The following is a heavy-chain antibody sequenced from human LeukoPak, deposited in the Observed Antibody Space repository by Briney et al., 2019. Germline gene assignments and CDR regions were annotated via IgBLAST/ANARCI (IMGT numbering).Heavy chain of an antibody. J-gene: IGHJ4*02. CDR2: ISSSSSYI. V-gene: IGHV3-21*01. CDR1: GFTFSSYS. D-gene: IGHD1-26*01. CDR3: ARVIEGATLGPFDY. Sequence: GGSLRLSCAASGFTFSSYSMNWVRQAPGKGLEWVSSISSSSSYIYYADSVKGRFTISRDNAKNSLYLQMNSLRAEDTAVYYCARVIEGATLGPFDYWGQGTLVTVSS.